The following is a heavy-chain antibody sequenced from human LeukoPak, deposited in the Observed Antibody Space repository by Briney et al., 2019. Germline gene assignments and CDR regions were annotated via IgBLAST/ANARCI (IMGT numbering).Heavy chain of an antibody. CDR1: GFTLSSYA. V-gene: IGHV3-23*01. CDR2: ISGSGGST. J-gene: IGHJ4*02. D-gene: IGHD2-21*02. Sequence: GGSLRLSCAASGFTLSSYAMSWVRQAPGKGLEWVSAISGSGGSTYYADSVKGRFTISRDNSKNTLYLQMNSLRAEDTAVYYCAKDDRQVVTATFDYWGQGTLVTVSS. CDR3: AKDDRQVVTATFDY.